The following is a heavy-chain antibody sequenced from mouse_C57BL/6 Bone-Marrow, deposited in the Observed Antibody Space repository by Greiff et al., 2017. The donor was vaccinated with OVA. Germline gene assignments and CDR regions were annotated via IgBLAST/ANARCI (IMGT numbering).Heavy chain of an antibody. D-gene: IGHD1-1*01. CDR1: GYTFTSYW. V-gene: IGHV1-52*01. J-gene: IGHJ2*01. Sequence: VQLQQPGAELVRPGSSVKLSCKASGYTFTSYWMHWVKQRPIQGLEWIGNIDPSDSETHYNQKFKDKATLPVDKSSSAAYMQLSSLTSEFSAVKFCASDTTVVATDYWGQGTTLTVSS. CDR3: ASDTTVVATDY. CDR2: IDPSDSET.